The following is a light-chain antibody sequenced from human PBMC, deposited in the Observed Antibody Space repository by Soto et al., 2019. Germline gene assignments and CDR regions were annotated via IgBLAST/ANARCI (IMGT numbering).Light chain of an antibody. J-gene: IGLJ3*02. CDR1: SSDVGSHNL. V-gene: IGLV2-23*01. CDR2: EAS. Sequence: QSALTQPASVSGSPGQSITISCTGTSSDVGSHNLVSWYQHHPANAPKLMVYEASKRPSGVSDRFSGSKSGNTASLTISGLQGGDGADYFCCTFSTTGAPWVFGGGTKLTV. CDR3: CTFSTTGAPWV.